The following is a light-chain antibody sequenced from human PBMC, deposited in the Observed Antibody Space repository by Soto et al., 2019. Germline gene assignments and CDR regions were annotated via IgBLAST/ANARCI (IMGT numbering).Light chain of an antibody. CDR2: EVS. J-gene: IGLJ1*01. Sequence: QSVLTQPPSASGSPGQSVTISCTGTSSDVGGYNYVSWYQQQPGKAPKLMIYEVSKRPAGVADRFSGSKSGNTASLTVSGLQAEDEADYFCCSYADSNDVFGTGTNLTVL. CDR1: SSDVGGYNY. V-gene: IGLV2-8*01. CDR3: CSYADSNDV.